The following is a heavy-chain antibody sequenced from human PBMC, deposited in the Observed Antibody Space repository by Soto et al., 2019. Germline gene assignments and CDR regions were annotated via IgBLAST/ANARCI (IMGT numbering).Heavy chain of an antibody. CDR2: IYYSGST. J-gene: IGHJ5*02. D-gene: IGHD3-10*01. Sequence: QVQLQESGPGLVKPSQTLSLTCTVSGGSISSGGYYWSWIRQHPGKGLEWIGYIYYSGSTYYNPSLKSRVTISVDTSKNQFSLKLSSVTAADTAVYYCARGSRITMVRGVIWWFDPWGQGTLVTVSS. V-gene: IGHV4-31*03. CDR1: GGSISSGGYY. CDR3: ARGSRITMVRGVIWWFDP.